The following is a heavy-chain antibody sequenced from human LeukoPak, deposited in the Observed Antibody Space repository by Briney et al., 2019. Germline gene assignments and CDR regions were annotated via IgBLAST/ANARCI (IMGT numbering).Heavy chain of an antibody. V-gene: IGHV4-4*07. CDR1: GDSISGYY. J-gene: IGHJ4*02. D-gene: IGHD2/OR15-2a*01. CDR3: AKYKFGSDYFSN. Sequence: KPSKTLSLTCTVSGDSISGYYWSWIRQPAGKGLEWIGRIYTSGSTKYNPSFQGRVTMSLDTSKNQFSLRLSSVTAADTAIYYCAKYKFGSDYFSNWGQGTLVTVSS. CDR2: IYTSGST.